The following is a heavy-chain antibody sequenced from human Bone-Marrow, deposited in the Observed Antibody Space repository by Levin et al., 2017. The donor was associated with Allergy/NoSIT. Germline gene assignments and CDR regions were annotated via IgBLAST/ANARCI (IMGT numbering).Heavy chain of an antibody. CDR2: IKQDGSEK. CDR3: ARDGDKIVATVDY. J-gene: IGHJ4*02. V-gene: IGHV3-7*01. CDR1: GFTFSSYW. D-gene: IGHD5-12*01. Sequence: GGSLRLSCAASGFTFSSYWMSWVRQAPGKGLEWVANIKQDGSEKYYVDSVKGRFTISRDNAKNSLYLQMNSLRAEDTAVYYCARDGDKIVATVDYWGQGTLVTVSS.